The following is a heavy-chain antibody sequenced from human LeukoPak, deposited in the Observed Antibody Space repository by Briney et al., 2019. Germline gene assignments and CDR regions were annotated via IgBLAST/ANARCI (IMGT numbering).Heavy chain of an antibody. V-gene: IGHV5-51*01. CDR1: GYRFSTYW. D-gene: IGHD4/OR15-4a*01. CDR2: IYPGDSDT. Sequence: GESLKISCKGSGYRFSTYWIAWVRQMPGKGLEWMGIIYPGDSDTRYSPSFQGQVTISADKSVNTAYLQWSSLKASDTAMYYCARLANTAFDYWGQGGLVTVSS. CDR3: ARLANTAFDY. J-gene: IGHJ4*02.